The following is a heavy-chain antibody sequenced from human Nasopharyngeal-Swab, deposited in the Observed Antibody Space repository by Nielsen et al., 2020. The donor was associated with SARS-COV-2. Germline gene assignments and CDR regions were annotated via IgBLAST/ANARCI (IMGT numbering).Heavy chain of an antibody. Sequence: GGSLRLSCAASGFTLSSYAMSWVRQAPGKGLEWVSAISGSGGSTYYADSVKGRFTISRDNSKNTLYLQMNSLRAEDTAVYYCAKAGVEGSGSYFPYYYYYMDVWGKGTTVTVSS. J-gene: IGHJ6*03. V-gene: IGHV3-23*01. CDR1: GFTLSSYA. D-gene: IGHD3-10*01. CDR3: AKAGVEGSGSYFPYYYYYMDV. CDR2: ISGSGGST.